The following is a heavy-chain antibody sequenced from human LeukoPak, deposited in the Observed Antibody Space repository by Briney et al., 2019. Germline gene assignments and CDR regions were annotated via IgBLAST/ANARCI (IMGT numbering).Heavy chain of an antibody. CDR1: GGTFIRYA. CDR3: ASGRITLVRGVNYYYYGMDV. CDR2: ILPILWIE. D-gene: IGHD3-10*01. J-gene: IGHJ6*02. Sequence: SVKVSFKGSGGTFIRYAISWLRPAPGKGLEGMGRILPILWIEHLLQRFHGRLTITADKSTSTAYMELSSLRSEDTAVYYCASGRITLVRGVNYYYYGMDVWGQGTTVTVSS. V-gene: IGHV1-69*04.